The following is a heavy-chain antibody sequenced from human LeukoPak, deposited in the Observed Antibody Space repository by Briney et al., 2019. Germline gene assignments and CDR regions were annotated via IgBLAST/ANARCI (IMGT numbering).Heavy chain of an antibody. CDR1: GGSFSGYY. J-gene: IGHJ4*02. V-gene: IGHV4-34*01. D-gene: IGHD3-10*01. CDR2: INHSGST. Sequence: PSETLSLTCAVYGGSFSGYYWSWIRQPPGKGLEWLGEINHSGSTNYNPSLKSRVTISVDTSKNQFSLKLSSVTAADTAVYYCAVPDRGPFDYWGQGTLVTVSS. CDR3: AVPDRGPFDY.